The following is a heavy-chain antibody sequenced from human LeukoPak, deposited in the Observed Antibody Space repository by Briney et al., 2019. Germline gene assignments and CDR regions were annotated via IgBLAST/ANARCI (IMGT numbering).Heavy chain of an antibody. CDR3: ASLYGDENG. J-gene: IGHJ4*02. V-gene: IGHV1-69*05. D-gene: IGHD4-17*01. Sequence: SVKVSCKASGGTFSSYAISWVRQAPGQGLEWMGGIIPIFGTANYAQKLQGRVTMTTDTSTSTAYMELRSLRSDDTAVYYCASLYGDENGWGQGTLVTVSS. CDR2: IIPIFGTA. CDR1: GGTFSSYA.